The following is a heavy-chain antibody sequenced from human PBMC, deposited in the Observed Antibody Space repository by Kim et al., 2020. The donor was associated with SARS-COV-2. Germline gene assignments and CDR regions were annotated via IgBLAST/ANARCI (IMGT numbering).Heavy chain of an antibody. CDR2: ISGSGGST. CDR1: GFTFSSHA. J-gene: IGHJ4*02. CDR3: AKDRVEMTITMIVVEDYFDY. V-gene: IGHV3-23*01. D-gene: IGHD3-22*01. Sequence: GGSLRLSCAASGFTFSSHAMSWVRQAPGKGLEWVSAISGSGGSTYYADSVKGRFTISRDNSKNTLYLQMNSLRAEDTAVYYCAKDRVEMTITMIVVEDYFDYWGQGTLVTVSS.